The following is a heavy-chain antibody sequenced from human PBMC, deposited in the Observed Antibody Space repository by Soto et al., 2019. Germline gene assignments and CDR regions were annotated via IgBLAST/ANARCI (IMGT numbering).Heavy chain of an antibody. D-gene: IGHD1-7*01. V-gene: IGHV3-23*01. CDR2: ITANRGTP. CDR1: GFSFSCYS. J-gene: IGHJ3*02. Sequence: GGSLRLSFAASGFSFSCYSITWVRQAPGKGLEWVSHITANRGTPYYADSVKSRFTISRDSSRNTLYLQMNSLRAEDTALYYCAKCIQVNWNYDAFHIWGQGTMVTVSS. CDR3: AKCIQVNWNYDAFHI.